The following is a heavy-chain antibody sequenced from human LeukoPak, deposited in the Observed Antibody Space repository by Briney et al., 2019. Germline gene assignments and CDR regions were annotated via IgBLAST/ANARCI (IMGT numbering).Heavy chain of an antibody. CDR1: GGTFSSYA. Sequence: SVKVSCKASGGTFSSYAISWVRQAPGQGLEWMGGFIPIFGTANYAQKFQGRVTITTDESTSTAYMELSSLRSEDTAVYYCATVALLRGSSGYYYYFDYWGQGTLVTVSS. CDR3: ATVALLRGSSGYYYYFDY. D-gene: IGHD3-22*01. V-gene: IGHV1-69*05. CDR2: FIPIFGTA. J-gene: IGHJ4*02.